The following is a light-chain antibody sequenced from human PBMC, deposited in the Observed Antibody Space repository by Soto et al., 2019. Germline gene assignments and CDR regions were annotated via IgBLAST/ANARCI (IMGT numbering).Light chain of an antibody. CDR2: DVT. J-gene: IGLJ2*01. V-gene: IGLV2-14*03. CDR1: SSDVGAYNF. Sequence: QSVLTQPAPVSGSPGQSITISCTGTSSDVGAYNFVSWYQQHPGKAPKLMIYDVTNRPSGVSSRFSGSKSGNTASLAISGLQAEDEADYYCSSYTTSNTLVFGGGTKLTVL. CDR3: SSYTTSNTLV.